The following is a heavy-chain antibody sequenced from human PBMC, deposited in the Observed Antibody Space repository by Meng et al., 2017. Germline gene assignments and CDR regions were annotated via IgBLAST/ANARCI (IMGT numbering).Heavy chain of an antibody. J-gene: IGHJ4*02. CDR1: GFTFNNYW. D-gene: IGHD1-1*01. Sequence: EVQLVESGGGRVQPGGSLRLSCAASGFTFNNYWMHWVRQVPGKGLVWVSRISGDGSITNYADSVKGRFTISRDNAKNTLYLQMNSLRPEDTAVYYCLDEAPRSDYWGQGSLVTVSS. CDR2: ISGDGSIT. CDR3: LDEAPRSDY. V-gene: IGHV3-74*02.